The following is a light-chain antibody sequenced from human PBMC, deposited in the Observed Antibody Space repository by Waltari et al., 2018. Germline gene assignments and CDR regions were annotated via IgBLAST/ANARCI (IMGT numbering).Light chain of an antibody. CDR2: DVT. V-gene: IGLV2-14*03. CDR1: RSDVVAYDF. Sequence: HSALTQPASVSGSPGQSITISCTGTRSDVVAYDFVPWYRQHPDKVPNLIIFDVTERPSGISARFSGSKSGNTASLTISGLQADDEADYYCAAYTSSSNFVFGSGTTVTV. CDR3: AAYTSSSNFV. J-gene: IGLJ1*01.